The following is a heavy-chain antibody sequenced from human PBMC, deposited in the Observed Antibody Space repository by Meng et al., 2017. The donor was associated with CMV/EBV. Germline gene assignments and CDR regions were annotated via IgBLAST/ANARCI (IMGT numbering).Heavy chain of an antibody. V-gene: IGHV1-69*05. CDR1: GGTFSSYA. Sequence: SVKVSCKASGGTFSSYAISWLRQAPGQGLEWMGGIIPIFGTANYAQKFQGRVTITTDESTSTAYMELSSLRSEDTAVYYCARERIQPQYYYYYYGMDVWGQGTTVTVSS. CDR3: ARERIQPQYYYYYYGMDV. CDR2: IIPIFGTA. J-gene: IGHJ6*02. D-gene: IGHD5-18*01.